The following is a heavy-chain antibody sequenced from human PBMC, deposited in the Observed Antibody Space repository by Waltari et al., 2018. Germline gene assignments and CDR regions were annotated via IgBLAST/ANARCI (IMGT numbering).Heavy chain of an antibody. CDR1: GFTFSSYA. CDR2: ISYDGSNK. V-gene: IGHV3-30*07. CDR3: ATAPLYGGNSVDY. Sequence: QVQLVESGGGVVQPGRSLRLSCAASGFTFSSYAMHWVRQAPGKGLEWVAVISYDGSNKYYADSVKGRFTISRDNAKNSLYLQMNSLRAEDTAVYYCATAPLYGGNSVDYWGQGTLVTVSS. J-gene: IGHJ4*02. D-gene: IGHD2-21*02.